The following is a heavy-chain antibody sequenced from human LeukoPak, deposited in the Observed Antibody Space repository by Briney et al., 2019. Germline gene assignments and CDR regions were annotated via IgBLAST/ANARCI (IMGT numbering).Heavy chain of an antibody. D-gene: IGHD2-15*01. J-gene: IGHJ5*02. CDR3: ARDRRCSGGSCYWGPNWFDP. Sequence: PSETLSLTCTVSGGSISSSSYYWGWIRQPPGKGLEWIGSIYYSGSTYYNPSLKSRVTISVDTSKNQFSLKLSSVTAADTAVYYCARDRRCSGGSCYWGPNWFDPWGQGTLVTVSS. CDR1: GGSISSSSYY. CDR2: IYYSGST. V-gene: IGHV4-39*07.